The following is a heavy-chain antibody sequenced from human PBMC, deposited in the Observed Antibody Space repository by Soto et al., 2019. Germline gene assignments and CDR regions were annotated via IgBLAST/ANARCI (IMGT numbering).Heavy chain of an antibody. CDR1: GFTFSSYA. Sequence: EVQLLESGGGLVQPGGSLRLSCAASGFTFSSYAMSWVRQAPGKGLKWVSAISGSGGSTYYADSVKGRFTISRDNSKNPLSLQMNSLRAEDTAVYYCAKDREREMYYYAGSGYYDYWGQGTLVTVSS. V-gene: IGHV3-23*01. CDR3: AKDREREMYYYAGSGYYDY. D-gene: IGHD3-22*01. CDR2: ISGSGGST. J-gene: IGHJ4*02.